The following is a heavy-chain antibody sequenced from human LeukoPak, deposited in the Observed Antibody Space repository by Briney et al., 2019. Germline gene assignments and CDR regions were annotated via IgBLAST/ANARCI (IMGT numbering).Heavy chain of an antibody. Sequence: SVKVSCKASGYTFTSYAISWVRQAPGQGLEWMGGIIPIFGTANYAQKFQGRVTITADESTSTAYMELSSLRSEDTAVYYCARDARHRYCSSSSCYRGWLDPWGQGTPVTVSS. D-gene: IGHD2-2*01. CDR3: ARDARHRYCSSSSCYRGWLDP. CDR1: GYTFTSYA. CDR2: IIPIFGTA. J-gene: IGHJ5*02. V-gene: IGHV1-69*13.